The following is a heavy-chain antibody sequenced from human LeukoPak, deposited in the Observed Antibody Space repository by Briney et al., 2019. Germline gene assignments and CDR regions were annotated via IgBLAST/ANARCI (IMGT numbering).Heavy chain of an antibody. V-gene: IGHV3-74*01. J-gene: IGHJ5*02. CDR3: ARSPVGARGWFDP. CDR2: INSDGSST. Sequence: GGSLRLSCAASGFTFSSYWMHRVRQAPGKGLVWVSRINSDGSSTSYADSVKGRFTISRDNAKNTLYLQMNSLRAEDTAVYYCARSPVGARGWFDPWGQGTLVTVSS. D-gene: IGHD1-26*01. CDR1: GFTFSSYW.